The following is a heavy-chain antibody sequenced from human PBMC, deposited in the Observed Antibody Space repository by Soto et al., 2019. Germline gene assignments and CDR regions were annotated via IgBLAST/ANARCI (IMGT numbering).Heavy chain of an antibody. J-gene: IGHJ6*02. CDR2: MNPNSGNT. CDR1: GYTFTSYD. Sequence: QVQLVQSGAEVKKPGASVKVSCKASGYTFTSYDINWVRQATGQGLEWMGWMNPNSGNTGYAQKFQGRVIMTMNTAISTAHMGLSSMISEDTAVYYCARGGIAWAYYYYYYGMDVWGQGTTVTVSS. V-gene: IGHV1-8*01. D-gene: IGHD6-13*01. CDR3: ARGGIAWAYYYYYYGMDV.